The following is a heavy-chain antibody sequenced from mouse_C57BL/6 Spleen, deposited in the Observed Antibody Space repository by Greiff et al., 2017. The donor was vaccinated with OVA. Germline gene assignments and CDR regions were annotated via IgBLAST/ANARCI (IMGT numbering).Heavy chain of an antibody. CDR1: GFTFTDYY. V-gene: IGHV7-3*01. D-gene: IGHD2-4*01. Sequence: EVQLQESGGGLVQPGGSLSLSCAASGFTFTDYYMSWVRQPPGKALEWLGFIRNKANGYTTEYSASVKGRFTISRDNSQSILYLQMNALRAEDSATYYCARSAIYYDYDAWFAYWGQGTLVTVSA. J-gene: IGHJ3*01. CDR3: ARSAIYYDYDAWFAY. CDR2: IRNKANGYTT.